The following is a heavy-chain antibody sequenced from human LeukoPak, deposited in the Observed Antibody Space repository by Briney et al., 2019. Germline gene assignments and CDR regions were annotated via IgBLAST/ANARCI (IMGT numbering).Heavy chain of an antibody. CDR3: ARVRGGGENWFDP. D-gene: IGHD3-16*01. CDR2: ISAYNGNT. V-gene: IGHV1-18*01. CDR1: GGTFSSYA. Sequence: ASVKVSCKASGGTFSSYAISWVRQAPGQGLEWMGWISAYNGNTNYAQKLQGRVTMTTDTSTSTAYMELRSLRSDDTAVYYCARVRGGGENWFDPWGQGTLVTVSS. J-gene: IGHJ5*02.